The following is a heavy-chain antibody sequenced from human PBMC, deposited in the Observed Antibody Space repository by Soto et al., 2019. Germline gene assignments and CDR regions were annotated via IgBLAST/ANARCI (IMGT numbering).Heavy chain of an antibody. CDR1: GGSFSGYY. V-gene: IGHV4-34*01. CDR2: INHSGST. D-gene: IGHD6-19*01. CDR3: ARDQQYSSGWYGSGDAFDI. J-gene: IGHJ3*02. Sequence: SETLSLTCAVYGGSFSGYYWSWIRQPPGKGLEWIGEINHSGSTNYNPSLKSRVTISVDTSKNQFSLKLSSVTAADTAVYYCARDQQYSSGWYGSGDAFDIWGQGTMVTVSS.